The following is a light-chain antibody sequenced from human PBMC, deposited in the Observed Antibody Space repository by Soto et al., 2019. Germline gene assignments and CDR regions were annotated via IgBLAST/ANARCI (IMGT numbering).Light chain of an antibody. CDR3: QSYDNSLRGSV. CDR2: GNT. Sequence: QSVLTQPPSVSGAPGQRVTISSTGSSSNVGAGYGVHWYQKLPGTAPKLLIYGNTNRPSGVPDRFSGSKSGTSASLAITGLQAEDEADYYCQSYDNSLRGSVFGGGTKLTVL. J-gene: IGLJ2*01. V-gene: IGLV1-40*01. CDR1: SSNVGAGYG.